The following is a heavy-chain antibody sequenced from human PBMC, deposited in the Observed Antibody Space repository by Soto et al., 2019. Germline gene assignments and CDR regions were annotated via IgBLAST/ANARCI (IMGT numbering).Heavy chain of an antibody. CDR1: CYTFSNYG. D-gene: IGHD2-2*01. V-gene: IGHV1-18*01. Sequence: GASVNVSCKTSCYTFSNYGITWVRQAPGQPLEWLGWISLYSDGTNYAQKFQGRVSMTTDTSTTTAYMELRSLRSDDTAVYYCARVVPGAEAWFGPWGQGTLVTVSS. CDR3: ARVVPGAEAWFGP. J-gene: IGHJ5*02. CDR2: ISLYSDGT.